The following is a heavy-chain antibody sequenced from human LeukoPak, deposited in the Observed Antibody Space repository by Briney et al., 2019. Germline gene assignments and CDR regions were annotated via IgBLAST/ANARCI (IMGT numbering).Heavy chain of an antibody. D-gene: IGHD7-27*01. V-gene: IGHV1-2*02. CDR2: INPNSGVT. CDR3: AIQPWGSGNNWYFDL. CDR1: GYTFIGYY. Sequence: ASVKVSCKASGYTFIGYYIHWVRQAPGQGLEWMGWINPNSGVTNYAQKFQGRVSMTRDTSITTTYMELTRLQSDDTAVYYCAIQPWGSGNNWYFDLWGRGTLVTVSS. J-gene: IGHJ2*01.